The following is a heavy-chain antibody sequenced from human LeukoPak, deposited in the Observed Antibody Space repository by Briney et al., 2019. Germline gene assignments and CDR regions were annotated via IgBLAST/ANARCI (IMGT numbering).Heavy chain of an antibody. CDR3: ARDISRRGDDY. D-gene: IGHD3-10*01. V-gene: IGHV3-21*01. J-gene: IGHJ4*02. CDR1: GFTFSSYS. Sequence: GGSLRLYCAASGFTFSSYSMNWVRQAPGKGLEWVSSISSSSSYIYYADSVKGRFTISRDNAKNSLYLQMNSLRAEDTAVYYCARDISRRGDDYWGQGTLVTVSS. CDR2: ISSSSSYI.